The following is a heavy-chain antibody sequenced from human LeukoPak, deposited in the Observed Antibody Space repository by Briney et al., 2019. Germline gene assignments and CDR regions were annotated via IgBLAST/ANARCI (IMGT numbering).Heavy chain of an antibody. D-gene: IGHD4-17*01. J-gene: IGHJ6*03. CDR1: GFTFSGSA. Sequence: GGSLRLSCAASGFTFSGSAMHWVRQASGKGLEWAGRIRSKANSYATAYAASVKGRFTISRDDSKNTAYLQMNSLKTEDTAVYYCTSASASTVTTPPHYYYYYYMDVWGKGTTVTVSS. CDR2: IRSKANSYAT. CDR3: TSASASTVTTPPHYYYYYYMDV. V-gene: IGHV3-73*01.